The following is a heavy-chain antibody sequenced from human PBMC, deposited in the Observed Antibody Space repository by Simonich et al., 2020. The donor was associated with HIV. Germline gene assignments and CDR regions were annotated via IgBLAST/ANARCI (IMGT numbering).Heavy chain of an antibody. CDR2: INHSGST. CDR1: GGSFSGYY. Sequence: QVQLQQWGAGLLKPSETLSLTCAVYGGSFSGYYWSWIRQPPGKGLEWIGEINHSGSTNHNPSLKSRVTISVDTFKNQFSLKLSSVTAADTAVYYCARHDGLTGEWSFDYWGQGTLVTVSS. CDR3: ARHDGLTGEWSFDY. D-gene: IGHD7-27*01. J-gene: IGHJ4*02. V-gene: IGHV4-34*01.